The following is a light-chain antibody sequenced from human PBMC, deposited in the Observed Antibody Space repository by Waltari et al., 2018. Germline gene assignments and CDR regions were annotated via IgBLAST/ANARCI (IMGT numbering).Light chain of an antibody. Sequence: VILTQSPATLSLSPGERATLSCRASQSVSSYLAWYQQKPGQAPRLLIHGASNRATGIPDRFSGSGSGTECTLTINSLEPEDFAVYYCQKYNTSPYSFGQGTKVEIK. V-gene: IGKV3-20*01. CDR2: GAS. CDR1: QSVSSY. CDR3: QKYNTSPYS. J-gene: IGKJ2*03.